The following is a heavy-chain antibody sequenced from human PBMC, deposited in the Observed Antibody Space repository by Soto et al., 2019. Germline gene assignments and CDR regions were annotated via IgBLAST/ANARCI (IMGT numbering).Heavy chain of an antibody. J-gene: IGHJ4*02. V-gene: IGHV3-7*01. CDR1: GFTFSSYW. CDR3: ARDLYYDFWSGYSDY. D-gene: IGHD3-3*01. CDR2: IKQDGSEK. Sequence: PGGSLRLSCAASGFTFSSYWMSWVRQAPGKGLEWVANIKQDGSEKYYVDSVKGRFTISRDNAKNSLYLQMNSLRAEDTAVYYCARDLYYDFWSGYSDYWGQGTLVTVSS.